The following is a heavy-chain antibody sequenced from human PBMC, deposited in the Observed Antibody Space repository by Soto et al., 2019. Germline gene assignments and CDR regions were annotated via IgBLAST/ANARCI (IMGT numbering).Heavy chain of an antibody. CDR1: GFTFSSYS. Sequence: EVQLLESGGGLVQPGGSLRLSCAASGFTFSSYSMNWVRQAPGKGLEWVSYISSSSSTIYYADSVKGRCTITRDNAKNSLYLQRNSLRAEDTAVYYCARDLMEIIPTAMAEGGYGRDVWGRGTTVTVSS. CDR3: ARDLMEIIPTAMAEGGYGRDV. D-gene: IGHD5-18*01. CDR2: ISSSSSTI. J-gene: IGHJ6*02. V-gene: IGHV3-48*01.